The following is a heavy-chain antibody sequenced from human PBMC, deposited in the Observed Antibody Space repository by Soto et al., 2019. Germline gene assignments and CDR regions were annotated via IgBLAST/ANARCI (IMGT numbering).Heavy chain of an antibody. D-gene: IGHD2-2*02. CDR1: GGTISSGDYY. J-gene: IGHJ3*02. V-gene: IGHV4-30-4*01. CDR2: IYYSGST. CDR3: ARVPYYTKAFDI. Sequence: PSETQSLTCTVSGGTISSGDYYWRWISQPPGKGLEWIGYIYYSGSTYYNPSLKSRVTISVDTSKNQFSLKLSSVTAADTAVYYCARVPYYTKAFDIWGQGTMVTVSS.